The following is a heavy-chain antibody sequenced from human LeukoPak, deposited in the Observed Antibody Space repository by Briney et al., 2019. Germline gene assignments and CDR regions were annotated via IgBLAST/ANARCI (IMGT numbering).Heavy chain of an antibody. V-gene: IGHV4-34*01. J-gene: IGHJ4*02. Sequence: PSETLSLTCAVYGGSFSGYYWSWIRQPPGKGLEWIGEINHSGSTNYNPSLKSRVTISVDTSKNQFSLKLSSVTAADTAVYYCARSRWFSWTLDYWGQGTLVTVSS. CDR3: ARSRWFSWTLDY. D-gene: IGHD4-23*01. CDR1: GGSFSGYY. CDR2: INHSGST.